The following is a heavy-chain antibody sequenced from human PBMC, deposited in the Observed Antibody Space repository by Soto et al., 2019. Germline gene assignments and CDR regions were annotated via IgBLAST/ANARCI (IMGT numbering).Heavy chain of an antibody. CDR1: GYTFTSYG. J-gene: IGHJ6*02. Sequence: ASVKVSCKASGYTFTSYGISWVRPAPGQGLEWMGWISAYNGNTNYAQKLQGRVTMTTDTSTRTAYMELRSLRSDDTAVYYCARGTSDFWRSDSYYYGMDVWGQGTTVTVSS. D-gene: IGHD3-3*01. CDR2: ISAYNGNT. V-gene: IGHV1-18*01. CDR3: ARGTSDFWRSDSYYYGMDV.